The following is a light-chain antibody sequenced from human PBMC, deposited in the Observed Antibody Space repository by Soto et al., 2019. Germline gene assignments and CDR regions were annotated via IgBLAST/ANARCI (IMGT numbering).Light chain of an antibody. CDR3: QQFGISPRT. CDR1: QSLRSDF. CDR2: SSS. Sequence: EIVLTQSPGTLSLLPGERATLSCRASQSLRSDFVAWYQQKPGQAPRLLIYSSSNRATGIPDRFSGSGSGTDFTLTITGREPEDFEVYYCQQFGISPRTFGQGTKVE. J-gene: IGKJ2*01. V-gene: IGKV3-20*01.